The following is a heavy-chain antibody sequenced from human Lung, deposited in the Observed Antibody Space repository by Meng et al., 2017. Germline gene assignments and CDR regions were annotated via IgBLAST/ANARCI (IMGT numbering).Heavy chain of an antibody. D-gene: IGHD1-26*01. J-gene: IGHJ4*02. CDR2: IFHSGST. CDR1: GGSIPSSTW. V-gene: IGHV4-4*02. Sequence: QGPLQESGPGLVKPSGTLSLTCSVSGGSIPSSTWWSWVRQTPGKGLEWFGEIFHSGSTNYNPPLESRVTISVDKSKNQFSLKVYSVTAADTATYYCARFDISSSGRGDYWGQGILVTVSS. CDR3: ARFDISSSGRGDY.